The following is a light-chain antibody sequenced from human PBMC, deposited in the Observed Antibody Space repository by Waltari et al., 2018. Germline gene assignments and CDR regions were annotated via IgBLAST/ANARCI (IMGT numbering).Light chain of an antibody. J-gene: IGKJ2*01. CDR1: QSLVQSDGNTF. CDR3: LQSSQWPYA. Sequence: DVVMTQSPLSLAVTLGQPASISCCSSQSLVQSDGNTFLNWFHHRPGQSPRRLIYKVSNRESGVPDRFSGSGSGTDFTLKISRVEAEDVGIFYCLQSSQWPYAFGQGTKLEIK. V-gene: IGKV2-30*02. CDR2: KVS.